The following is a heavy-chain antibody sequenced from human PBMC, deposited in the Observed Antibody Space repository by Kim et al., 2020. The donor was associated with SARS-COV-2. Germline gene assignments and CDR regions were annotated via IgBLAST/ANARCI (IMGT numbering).Heavy chain of an antibody. D-gene: IGHD5-12*01. CDR1: GFTFSSYG. CDR2: ISYDGSNK. Sequence: GGSLRLSCAASGFTFSSYGMHWVRQAPGKGLEWVAVISYDGSNKYYADSLKGRFTISRDNSKNTLHLQMNSLRGEVTAVFYCAKGGGGYDFSYYYGMDVWGQGTTVTVSS. CDR3: AKGGGGYDFSYYYGMDV. J-gene: IGHJ6*02. V-gene: IGHV3-30*18.